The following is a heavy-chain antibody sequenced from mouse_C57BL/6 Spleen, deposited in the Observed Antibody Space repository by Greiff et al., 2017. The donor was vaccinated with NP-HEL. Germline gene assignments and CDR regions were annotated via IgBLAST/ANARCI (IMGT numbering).Heavy chain of an antibody. Sequence: VQLQQSGAELVRPGASVTLSCKASGYTFTDYEMHWVKQTPVHGLEWIGAIDPETGGTAYNQKFKGKAILTADKSSNTAYMELRSLTSEDSAVYYCTKGEHYGSSYPWFAYWGQGTLVTVSA. D-gene: IGHD1-1*01. J-gene: IGHJ3*01. CDR1: GYTFTDYE. CDR3: TKGEHYGSSYPWFAY. CDR2: IDPETGGT. V-gene: IGHV1-15*01.